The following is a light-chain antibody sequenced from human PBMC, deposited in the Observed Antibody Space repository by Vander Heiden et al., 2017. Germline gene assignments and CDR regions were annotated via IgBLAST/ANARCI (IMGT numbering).Light chain of an antibody. V-gene: IGKV3-15*01. CDR2: GAS. J-gene: IGKJ1*01. Sequence: EIVMTQSPATLSLSPGERATLSCRASQSVSSNLAWYQQKPGQAPRLLIYGASTRATGIPARFSGSGSGTEFTLTISSLQSEDFAVYYCQQYNNWPPRFGQGTKVEIK. CDR1: QSVSSN. CDR3: QQYNNWPPR.